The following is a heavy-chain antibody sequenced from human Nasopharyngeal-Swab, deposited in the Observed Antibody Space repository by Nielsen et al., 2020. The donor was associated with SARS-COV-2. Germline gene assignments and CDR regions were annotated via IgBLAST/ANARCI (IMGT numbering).Heavy chain of an antibody. CDR1: GFTFSSYS. CDR3: ARVGDYGDYYYYGMDV. J-gene: IGHJ6*02. Sequence: GESLRLSCAASGFTFSSYSMNWVRQAPGKGLEWVSSISSSSSYIYYADSVKGRFTISRDNAKNSLYLQMNSLRAEDTAVYYCARVGDYGDYYYYGMDVWGQGTTVTVSS. D-gene: IGHD4-17*01. CDR2: ISSSSSYI. V-gene: IGHV3-21*01.